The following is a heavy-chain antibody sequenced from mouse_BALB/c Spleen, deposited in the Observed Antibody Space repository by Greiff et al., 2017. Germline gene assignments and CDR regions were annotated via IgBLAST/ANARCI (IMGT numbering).Heavy chain of an antibody. D-gene: IGHD2-4*01. CDR1: GFSLTSYG. CDR3: ARNDYDDGGAMDY. J-gene: IGHJ4*01. Sequence: VKLQESGPGLVQPSQSLSITCTVSGFSLTSYGVHWVRQSPGKGLEWLGVIWSGGSTDYNAAFISRLSISKDNSKSQVFFKMNSLQANDTAIYYCARNDYDDGGAMDYWGQGTSVTVSS. CDR2: IWSGGST. V-gene: IGHV2-2*02.